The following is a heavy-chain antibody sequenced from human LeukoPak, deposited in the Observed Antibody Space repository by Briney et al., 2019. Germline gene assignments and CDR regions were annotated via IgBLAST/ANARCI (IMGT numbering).Heavy chain of an antibody. J-gene: IGHJ6*03. Sequence: GASVKVSCKASGYTFTSYGISWVRQAPGQGLEWMGWISAYNGNTNYAQKLQGRVTMTTDTSTSTAYMELRSLRSDDTAVYYCARVGRDLYDFWRGYYVRYYYYYMDVWGKGTTVTVSS. CDR2: ISAYNGNT. D-gene: IGHD3-3*01. CDR1: GYTFTSYG. V-gene: IGHV1-18*01. CDR3: ARVGRDLYDFWRGYYVRYYYYYMDV.